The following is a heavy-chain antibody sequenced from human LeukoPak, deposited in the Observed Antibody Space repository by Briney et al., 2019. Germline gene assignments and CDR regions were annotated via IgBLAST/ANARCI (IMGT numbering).Heavy chain of an antibody. CDR2: IYYSGST. Sequence: SETLSLTCTVSGGSISSYYWSWIRQPPGKGLEWIGYIYYSGSTNYNPSLKSRVTISVDTSKNQFSLKLSSVTAADTAVYYWPRAAYGMDVWGQGTTVTVSS. CDR3: PRAAYGMDV. V-gene: IGHV4-59*01. CDR1: GGSISSYY. J-gene: IGHJ6*02.